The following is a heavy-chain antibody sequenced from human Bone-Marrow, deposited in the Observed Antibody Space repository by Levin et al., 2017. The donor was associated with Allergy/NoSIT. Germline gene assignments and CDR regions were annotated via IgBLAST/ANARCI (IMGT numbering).Heavy chain of an antibody. V-gene: IGHV3-23*01. J-gene: IGHJ4*02. CDR2: ISGSGVKT. CDR1: GFTFNNYA. D-gene: IGHD3-22*01. Sequence: GGSLRLSCAASGFTFNNYAMSWVRQAPGKGLEWVSAISGSGVKTSSADSVKGRFIISRDNSRDTLYLQMNSLRAEDTAVYFCAKREYYDSSELYPLLDYWGQGTLVTVSS. CDR3: AKREYYDSSELYPLLDY.